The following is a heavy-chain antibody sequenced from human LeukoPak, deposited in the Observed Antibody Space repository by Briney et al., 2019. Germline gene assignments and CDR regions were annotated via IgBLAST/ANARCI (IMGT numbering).Heavy chain of an antibody. V-gene: IGHV4-59*01. J-gene: IGHJ4*02. CDR3: ARTYCSGGTCYDLFDY. Sequence: KPSETLSLTCTVSGGSISSYYWSWIRQPPGKGLEWTAYIYHTGSTNYNPSLRSRATISLDTSKSQFSLKLSSVTAADTAVYYCARTYCSGGTCYDLFDYWGQGTLVTVSS. D-gene: IGHD2-15*01. CDR2: IYHTGST. CDR1: GGSISSYY.